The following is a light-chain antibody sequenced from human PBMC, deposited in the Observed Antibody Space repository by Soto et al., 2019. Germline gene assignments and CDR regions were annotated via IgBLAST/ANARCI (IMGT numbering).Light chain of an antibody. V-gene: IGKV3-20*01. CDR2: GAS. Sequence: EVVLTQSPATLSVSPGERATLSCRASQSVSSSYLAWYQQKPGQAPRLLIYGASHRATGIPDRFSGSGSGTDFTLTISRLEPEDFAVYYCQQYGSSPPWTFGQGTKV. J-gene: IGKJ1*01. CDR1: QSVSSSY. CDR3: QQYGSSPPWT.